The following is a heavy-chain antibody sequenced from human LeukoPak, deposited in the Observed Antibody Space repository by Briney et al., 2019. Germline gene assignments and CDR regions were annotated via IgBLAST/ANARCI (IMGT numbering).Heavy chain of an antibody. D-gene: IGHD6-13*01. CDR3: ALMAAAHGQYYFDY. V-gene: IGHV1-69*04. CDR1: GGTFSSYA. J-gene: IGHJ4*02. CDR2: IIPILGIA. Sequence: ASVEVSCKASGGTFSSYAISWVRQAPGQGLEWMGRIIPILGIANYAQKFQGRVTITADKSTSTAYMELSSLRSEDTAVYYCALMAAAHGQYYFDYWGQGTLVTVSS.